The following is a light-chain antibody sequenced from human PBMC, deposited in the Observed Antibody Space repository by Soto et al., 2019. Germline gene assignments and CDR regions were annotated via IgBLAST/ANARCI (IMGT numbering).Light chain of an antibody. J-gene: IGKJ2*01. V-gene: IGKV3-15*01. Sequence: EIVMTQSPATLSLSPGERATLSCRASQSVSTNLAWFQQKPGQAPRLLIYRASIRATGIPGRISGSGSGTEFTLTISSLQSEDFAVYCCQQYDEWPPSYTFGQGTKLEIK. CDR3: QQYDEWPPSYT. CDR2: RAS. CDR1: QSVSTN.